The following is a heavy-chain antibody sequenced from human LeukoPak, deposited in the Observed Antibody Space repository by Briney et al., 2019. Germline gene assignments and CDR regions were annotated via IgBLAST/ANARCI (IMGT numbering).Heavy chain of an antibody. CDR3: AELGITMIGGV. D-gene: IGHD3-10*02. CDR1: GFTFSSYE. J-gene: IGHJ6*04. Sequence: GGSLRLSCAASGFTFSSYEMNWVRQAPGKGLEWVSSISSSGTYIYYADSVKGRFTISRDNAKNSLYLQMNSLRAEDTAVYYCAELGITMIGGVWGKGTTVTISS. CDR2: ISSSGTYI. V-gene: IGHV3-48*03.